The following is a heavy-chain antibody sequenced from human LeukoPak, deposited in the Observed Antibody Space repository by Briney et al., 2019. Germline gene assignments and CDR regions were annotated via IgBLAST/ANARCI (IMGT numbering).Heavy chain of an antibody. Sequence: GGSLRLSCAASEFTFSSYGMHWVRQAPGKGREWMAFIRYDGNTKYYADSVKGRFTVSRDNSKNTLYLQMNSLRAEDTAVYYCAKVPTQYDSSGYVDYWGQGTLVTVSS. CDR1: EFTFSSYG. D-gene: IGHD3-22*01. CDR2: IRYDGNTK. V-gene: IGHV3-30*02. CDR3: AKVPTQYDSSGYVDY. J-gene: IGHJ4*02.